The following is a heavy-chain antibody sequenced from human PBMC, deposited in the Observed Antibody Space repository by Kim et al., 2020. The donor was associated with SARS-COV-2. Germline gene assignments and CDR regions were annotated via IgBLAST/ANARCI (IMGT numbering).Heavy chain of an antibody. CDR3: ARTIDSSGYYYTAFDY. Sequence: SETLSLTCTVSGGSISSSSYYWGWIRQPPGKGLEWIGSIYYSGSTYYNPSLKSRVTISVDTSKNQFSLKLSSVTAADTAVYYCARTIDSSGYYYTAFDYWGQGTLVTVSS. J-gene: IGHJ4*02. V-gene: IGHV4-39*07. D-gene: IGHD3-22*01. CDR1: GGSISSSSYY. CDR2: IYYSGST.